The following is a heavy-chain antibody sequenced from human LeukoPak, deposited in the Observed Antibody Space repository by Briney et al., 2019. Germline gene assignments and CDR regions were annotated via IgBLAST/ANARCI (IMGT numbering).Heavy chain of an antibody. CDR3: AREAVVVPAAIKSRDYYYYMDV. J-gene: IGHJ6*03. D-gene: IGHD2-2*02. V-gene: IGHV4-4*07. CDR2: IYTSGST. CDR1: GGSISSYY. Sequence: SETLSLTYTVSGGSISSYYWSWIRQPAGKGLEWIGRIYTSGSTNYNPSLKSRVTMSVDTSKNQFSLKLSSVTAADTAVYYCAREAVVVPAAIKSRDYYYYMDVWGKGTTVTVSS.